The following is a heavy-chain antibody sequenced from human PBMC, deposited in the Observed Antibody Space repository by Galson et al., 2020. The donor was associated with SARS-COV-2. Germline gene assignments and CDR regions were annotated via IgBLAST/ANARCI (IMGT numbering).Heavy chain of an antibody. CDR3: ARDRGITETTSGDY. CDR2: ISSTSSYI. D-gene: IGHD1-20*01. V-gene: IGHV3-21*01. J-gene: IGHJ4*02. CDR1: GFTFSSYS. Sequence: KIGESLKISCAASGFTFSSYSMNWVRQAPGKGLEWVSSISSTSSYIYYADSVKGRFTISRDNAKNSLYLQMNSLRAEDTAVYYCARDRGITETTSGDYWGQGTPVTVSS.